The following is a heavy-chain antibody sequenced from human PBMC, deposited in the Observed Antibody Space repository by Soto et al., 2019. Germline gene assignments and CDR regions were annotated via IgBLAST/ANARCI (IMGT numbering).Heavy chain of an antibody. D-gene: IGHD6-19*01. Sequence: SVKVSCKASGGTFSSYAISWVRQAPGQGLEWMGGIIPIFGTANYAQKFQGRVTITADESTSTAYMELSSLRSEDTAVYYCARCAFSIAVAGPTYYYYGMDVWGQGTTVTVSS. V-gene: IGHV1-69*13. CDR1: GGTFSSYA. J-gene: IGHJ6*02. CDR3: ARCAFSIAVAGPTYYYYGMDV. CDR2: IIPIFGTA.